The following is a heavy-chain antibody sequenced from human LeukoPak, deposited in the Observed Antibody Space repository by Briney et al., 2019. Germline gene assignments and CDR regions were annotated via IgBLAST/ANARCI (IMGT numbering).Heavy chain of an antibody. CDR1: GGSFSGYY. J-gene: IGHJ3*02. CDR3: AREAYNWNVDAFDI. V-gene: IGHV4-34*12. D-gene: IGHD1-20*01. Sequence: SETLSLTCAVYGGSFSGYYWSWIRQPPGKGLEWIGEIIHRGSTNYNPSLKSRVTISVDTSKNQFSLKLTSVTAADTAVYYCAREAYNWNVDAFDIWGQGTMVTVSS. CDR2: IIHRGST.